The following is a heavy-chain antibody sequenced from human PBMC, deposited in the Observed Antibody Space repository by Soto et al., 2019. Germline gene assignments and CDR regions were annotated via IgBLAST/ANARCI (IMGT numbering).Heavy chain of an antibody. CDR2: FDPEDGVS. V-gene: IGHV1-24*01. D-gene: IGHD4-17*01. CDR3: ATGTRDYDAFDI. J-gene: IGHJ3*02. CDR1: GYTLTELS. Sequence: ASVKVSCKVSGYTLTELSMHWVRQAPGKVFEWMGGFDPEDGVSIYAQRFKGRFTLTEDTSTDTAYLELSSLISEDTAVYYCATGTRDYDAFDIWGQGTMVTVSS.